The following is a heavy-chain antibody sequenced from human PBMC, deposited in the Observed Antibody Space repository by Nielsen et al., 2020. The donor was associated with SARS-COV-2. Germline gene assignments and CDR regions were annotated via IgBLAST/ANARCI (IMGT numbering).Heavy chain of an antibody. CDR1: GFTFSRYS. J-gene: IGHJ4*02. CDR3: TRRDREIVVAPAGDFDY. D-gene: IGHD3-22*01. CDR2: ISSSSTTI. Sequence: GGSLRLSCAASGFTFSRYSMNWVRQAPGKGLEWVSYISSSSTTIYYADSVQGRFTVSRDNAKNSLYLQMNSLRAEDTAVYYCTRRDREIVVAPAGDFDYWGQGTLVSLL. V-gene: IGHV3-48*01.